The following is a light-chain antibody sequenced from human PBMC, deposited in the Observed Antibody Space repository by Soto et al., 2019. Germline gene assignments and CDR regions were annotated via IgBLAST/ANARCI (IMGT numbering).Light chain of an antibody. J-gene: IGKJ5*01. Sequence: EIVLTQSPATLSLSPGERATLSCRASQSVSSYLAWYQQKPGQAPRLLIYDASNRATGIPDRFSGSGSGTDFTLTISRLEPEDLAVYYCQQYSTSPTFGEGTRLEIK. CDR2: DAS. CDR1: QSVSSY. CDR3: QQYSTSPT. V-gene: IGKV3-11*01.